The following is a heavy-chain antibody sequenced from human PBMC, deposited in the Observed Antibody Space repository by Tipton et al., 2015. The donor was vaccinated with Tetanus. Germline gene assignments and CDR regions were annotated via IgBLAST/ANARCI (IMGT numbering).Heavy chain of an antibody. CDR3: ARGFYDCSGYSFAM. J-gene: IGHJ3*02. CDR1: GASISNFY. D-gene: IGHD3-22*01. V-gene: IGHV4-59*06. CDR2: IYYSGST. Sequence: GLVKPSETLSLTCTVSGASISNFYWSWIRQHPGKGLEWIGYIYYSGSTYYNPSLKSRVTISVDTSKNQFSLKLSSVTAADTAVYYWARGFYDCSGYSFAMWGQGTMVPASS.